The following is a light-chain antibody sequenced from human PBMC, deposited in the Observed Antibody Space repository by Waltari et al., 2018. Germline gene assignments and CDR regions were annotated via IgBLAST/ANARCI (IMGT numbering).Light chain of an antibody. Sequence: EVVLTQSPDTLSLSPGERATLSCRASQSLTKRYLAWYQQKPRQAPRLLIYGASSRAPGIPTRFSGSGSGTDFTLTISRLEPEDFAVYYCQQYGSSILYTFGQGTKLEIK. CDR1: QSLTKRY. J-gene: IGKJ2*01. CDR3: QQYGSSILYT. V-gene: IGKV3-20*01. CDR2: GAS.